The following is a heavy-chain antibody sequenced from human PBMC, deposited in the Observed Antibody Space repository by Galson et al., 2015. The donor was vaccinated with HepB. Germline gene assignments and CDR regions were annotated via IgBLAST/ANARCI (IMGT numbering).Heavy chain of an antibody. Sequence: SVKVSCKASGYTFTSYGISWVRQAPGQGLEWMGWISAYNGNTNYAQKLQGRVTMTTDTSTSTAYMELRSLRSDDTAVYYRARDPEGGSGPDAFDIWGQGTMVTVSS. CDR3: ARDPEGGSGPDAFDI. J-gene: IGHJ3*02. CDR1: GYTFTSYG. V-gene: IGHV1-18*01. D-gene: IGHD2-15*01. CDR2: ISAYNGNT.